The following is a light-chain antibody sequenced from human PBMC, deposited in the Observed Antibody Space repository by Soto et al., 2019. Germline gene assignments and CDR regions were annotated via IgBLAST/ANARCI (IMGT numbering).Light chain of an antibody. CDR3: LQHNTFPWT. CDR2: GVS. CDR1: QGIRNE. J-gene: IGKJ1*01. Sequence: DIQMTQSPSSLSASVGDRVTITCRARQGIRNELGWYQQKPGRAPKRLIYGVSNLQSGVPSRFSGSASGTEFTLKISSLQPEDSATYYCLQHNTFPWTFGQGTKVEVK. V-gene: IGKV1-17*01.